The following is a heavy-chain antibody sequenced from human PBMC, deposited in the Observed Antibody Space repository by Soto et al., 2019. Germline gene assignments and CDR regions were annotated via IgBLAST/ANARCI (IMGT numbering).Heavy chain of an antibody. CDR2: TSADNSNT. CDR3: AREGQQLALENYHYYYGMDV. Sequence: ASVKVSCKASGYNFTNYGISWVRQAPGQGLEWMGWTSADNSNTRYAQKLQGRVTMTTDTSTNTAYLELRSLRSDDTAVFYCAREGQQLALENYHYYYGMDVWGQGTTVTVSS. V-gene: IGHV1-18*01. J-gene: IGHJ6*02. CDR1: GYNFTNYG. D-gene: IGHD6-13*01.